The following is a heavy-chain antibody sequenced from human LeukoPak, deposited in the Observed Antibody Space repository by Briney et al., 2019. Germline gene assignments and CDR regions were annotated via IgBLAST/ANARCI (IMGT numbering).Heavy chain of an antibody. D-gene: IGHD6-25*01. CDR2: ISSSSSYI. V-gene: IGHV3-21*01. Sequence: GGSLRLSCAASGFTFSSYSMNWVRQAPGKGLEWVSSISSSSSYIYYADSVKGRFTISRDNAKNSLYLQMNSLRAEGTAVYYCASTPGGVQRYFDYWGQGTLVTVSS. J-gene: IGHJ4*02. CDR1: GFTFSSYS. CDR3: ASTPGGVQRYFDY.